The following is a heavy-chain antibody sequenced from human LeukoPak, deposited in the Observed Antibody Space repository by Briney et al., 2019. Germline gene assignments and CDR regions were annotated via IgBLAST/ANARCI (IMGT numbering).Heavy chain of an antibody. D-gene: IGHD4/OR15-4a*01. CDR3: ARGPIATEGPRRPNYFDP. Sequence: ASVKVSCKASGYTFTDYYIHWVRQAPGQGLEWMGRINCKSGGTNYGQNFQGRVTMTRDTSISTAYMELSRLRSDDTVVYYCARGPIATEGPRRPNYFDPWGQGTLVTVSS. J-gene: IGHJ5*02. CDR2: INCKSGGT. CDR1: GYTFTDYY. V-gene: IGHV1-2*05.